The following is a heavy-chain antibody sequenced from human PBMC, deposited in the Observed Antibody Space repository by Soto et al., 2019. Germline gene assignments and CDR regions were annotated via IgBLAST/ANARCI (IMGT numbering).Heavy chain of an antibody. Sequence: ASVKVSCKASGYTFTGYYMHWVRQAPGQGLEWMGWINPNSGGTNYAQKFQGWVTMTTDTSTSTAYMELRSLRSDDTAVYYCARETIFGEYNWFDPWGQGTPVTVSS. CDR1: GYTFTGYY. D-gene: IGHD3-3*01. J-gene: IGHJ5*02. CDR3: ARETIFGEYNWFDP. V-gene: IGHV1-2*04. CDR2: INPNSGGT.